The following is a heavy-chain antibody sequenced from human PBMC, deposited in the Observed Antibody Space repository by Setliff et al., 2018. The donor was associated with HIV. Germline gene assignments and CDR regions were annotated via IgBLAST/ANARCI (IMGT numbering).Heavy chain of an antibody. CDR1: GYTFTDYY. J-gene: IGHJ4*02. Sequence: ASVKVSCKASGYTFTDYYVHWVRQAPGQGLEWMGWINPSSAVTSYGQKFQGRLTVTRDTSTSTVYMDLSSLRSEDTAVYYCVRGGGSSAYPPFEYWGQGTLVTVSS. CDR2: INPSSAVT. CDR3: VRGGGSSAYPPFEY. V-gene: IGHV1-46*01. D-gene: IGHD3-16*01.